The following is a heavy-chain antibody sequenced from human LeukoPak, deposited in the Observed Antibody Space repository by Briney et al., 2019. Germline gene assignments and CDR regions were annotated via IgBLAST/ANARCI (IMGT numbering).Heavy chain of an antibody. V-gene: IGHV3-23*01. Sequence: PGGSLRLSCAASGFTFSNYAMSWVRQAPGKGLEWVSAISTSGGSTYHADSVKGRFSISRDNSKNAVYLQMNSLRPDDTAVYYCAKDWPSEWLRLPDYDALDIWGQGTMVTVSS. CDR1: GFTFSNYA. J-gene: IGHJ3*02. CDR2: ISTSGGST. CDR3: AKDWPSEWLRLPDYDALDI. D-gene: IGHD6-19*01.